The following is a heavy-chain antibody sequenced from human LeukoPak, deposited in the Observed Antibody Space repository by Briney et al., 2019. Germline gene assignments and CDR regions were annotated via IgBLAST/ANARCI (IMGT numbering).Heavy chain of an antibody. CDR2: IYPGDSDT. CDR1: GYSFTSYW. V-gene: IGHV5-51*01. D-gene: IGHD4-4*01. J-gene: IGHJ6*02. CDR3: ARQFPDSDYGMDV. Sequence: GESLKISCKGSGYSFTSYWIGWVRQMPGKGLEWMGIIYPGDSDTRYSPSFQGQVTISADKSISTAYLQWSSLKASDTAMYYCARQFPDSDYGMDVWGQGTTVTVSS.